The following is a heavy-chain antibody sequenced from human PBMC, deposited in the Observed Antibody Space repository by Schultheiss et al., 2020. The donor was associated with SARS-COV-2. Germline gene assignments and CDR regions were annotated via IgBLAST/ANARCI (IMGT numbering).Heavy chain of an antibody. J-gene: IGHJ4*02. CDR2: ISYDGSNK. V-gene: IGHV3-30*04. CDR1: GFTFSSYA. CDR3: ARDHEGY. Sequence: GESLKISCAASGFTFSSYAMHWVRQAPGKGLEWVAVISYDGSNKYYADSVKGRFTISRDNSKNTLYLQMNSLRAEDTAVYYCARDHEGYWGQGTLVTVSS.